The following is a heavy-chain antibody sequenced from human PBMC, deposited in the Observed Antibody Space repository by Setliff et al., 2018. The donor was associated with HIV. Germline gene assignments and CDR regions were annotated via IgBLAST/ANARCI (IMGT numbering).Heavy chain of an antibody. J-gene: IGHJ3*02. D-gene: IGHD1-26*01. CDR3: ARGQSQGYAYIGSYGAFDI. CDR2: IIPMFGTR. CDR1: GGTFSSYA. Sequence: GASVKVSCKASGGTFSSYAINWVRQAPGQGLEWMGGIIPMFGTRNYAQKFQGRVTITTDESTSTAYMELSSLRSEDTALYYCARGQSQGYAYIGSYGAFDICGQGTMVTVSS. V-gene: IGHV1-69*05.